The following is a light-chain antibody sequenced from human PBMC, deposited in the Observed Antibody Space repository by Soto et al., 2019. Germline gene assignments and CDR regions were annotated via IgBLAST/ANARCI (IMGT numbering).Light chain of an antibody. J-gene: IGLJ1*01. CDR1: SSDVGGYNY. CDR3: SSYAGSNTSV. V-gene: IGLV2-8*01. CDR2: EVS. Sequence: QSALTQPPSASGSPGQSVTISCTGTSSDVGGYNYVSWYQQHPGKAPKLMIYEVSKRPSGVPDRFSGSKSGNTASLTFSGLQPEDEADYYCSSYAGSNTSVFGNGNKVTV.